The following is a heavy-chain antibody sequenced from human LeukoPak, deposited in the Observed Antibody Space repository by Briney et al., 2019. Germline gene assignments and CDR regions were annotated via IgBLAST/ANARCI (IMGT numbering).Heavy chain of an antibody. V-gene: IGHV3-21*01. CDR2: ISRSSSYI. CDR3: ARGDRDLYCSSTSCYPVF. D-gene: IGHD2-2*01. CDR1: GFTFSSYS. Sequence: GGSLRLSCVASGFTFSSYSMNWVRQAPGKGLEWVSSISRSSSYIYYADSVKGRFTISRDNAKNSLYLQMNSLRAEDTAVYYCARGDRDLYCSSTSCYPVFGGQGTLVTVSS. J-gene: IGHJ4*02.